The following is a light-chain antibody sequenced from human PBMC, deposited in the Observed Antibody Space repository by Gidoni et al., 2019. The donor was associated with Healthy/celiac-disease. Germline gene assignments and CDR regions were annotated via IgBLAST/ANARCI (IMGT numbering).Light chain of an antibody. Sequence: EIVLTQSPATLSLSPGERATLSCRASQSVSSYLAWYQHNPGKAPSLLIYDASNRATGIPARFSGSVSGTDFTLTIISLEPEDFAVYYCQQRSNWPPFTFGPGTKVDIK. V-gene: IGKV3-11*01. CDR1: QSVSSY. CDR2: DAS. CDR3: QQRSNWPPFT. J-gene: IGKJ3*01.